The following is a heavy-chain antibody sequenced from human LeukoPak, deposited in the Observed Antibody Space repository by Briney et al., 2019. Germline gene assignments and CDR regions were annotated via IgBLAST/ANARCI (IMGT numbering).Heavy chain of an antibody. Sequence: GESLKISCEGSGYSFTSYWVGWVRQMPGKGLEWVAIIYPDDSDTRYSPSFQGQVTISADKSINTAYLQWSSLKASDTAMYYCARHATRDGGYWGQGTLVTVSS. CDR2: IYPDDSDT. CDR3: ARHATRDGGY. CDR1: GYSFTSYW. D-gene: IGHD5-24*01. V-gene: IGHV5-51*01. J-gene: IGHJ4*02.